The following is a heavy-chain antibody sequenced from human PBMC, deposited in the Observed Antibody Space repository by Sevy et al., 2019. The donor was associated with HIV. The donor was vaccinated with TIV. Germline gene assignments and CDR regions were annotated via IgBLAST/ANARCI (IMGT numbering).Heavy chain of an antibody. CDR3: ARSIRITFGGRGFDY. CDR1: GYTFTGYY. V-gene: IGHV1-2*06. J-gene: IGHJ4*02. Sequence: ASVKVSCKASGYTFTGYYMHWVRQAPGQGLEWMGRINPNSGGTNYAQKFQGRVTMTRDTSISTAYMELSRLRSDDTAVYYCARSIRITFGGRGFDYWGQGTLVTVSS. D-gene: IGHD3-16*01. CDR2: INPNSGGT.